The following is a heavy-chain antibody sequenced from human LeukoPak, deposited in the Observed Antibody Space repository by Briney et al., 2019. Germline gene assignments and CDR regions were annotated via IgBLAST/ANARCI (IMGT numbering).Heavy chain of an antibody. CDR3: ARDVGYGSNLDAFDI. J-gene: IGHJ3*02. CDR2: IWYDGSNK. CDR1: GFTFSSFG. D-gene: IGHD4-23*01. Sequence: GRSLRLSCAASGFTFSSFGMHWVRQAPGKGLEWVAVIWYDGSNKYYADSVKGRITISRDNSKNTLYLQMNSLRAEDTAVYYCARDVGYGSNLDAFDIWGQGTMVTVSS. V-gene: IGHV3-33*01.